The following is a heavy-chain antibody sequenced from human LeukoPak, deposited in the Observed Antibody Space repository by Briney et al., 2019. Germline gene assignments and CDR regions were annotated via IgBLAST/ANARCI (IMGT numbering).Heavy chain of an antibody. D-gene: IGHD2-21*01. J-gene: IGHJ4*02. CDR2: IYYSGST. Sequence: PSETLSLTCTVSGGSISSSSYYWGWIRQPPGKGLEWIGSIYYSGSTYYNPSLKSRVTISVDTSKNQFSLKLSSVTAADTAVYYCAGDLVPGPSFDYWGQGTLVTVSS. CDR1: GGSISSSSYY. CDR3: AGDLVPGPSFDY. V-gene: IGHV4-39*07.